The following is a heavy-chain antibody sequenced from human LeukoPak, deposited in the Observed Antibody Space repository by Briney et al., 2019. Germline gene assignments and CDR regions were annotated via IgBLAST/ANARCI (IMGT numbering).Heavy chain of an antibody. CDR2: INPNSGGT. V-gene: IGHV1-2*02. Sequence: ASVKVSCKASGYTFTGYYMHWVRQAPGQGLEWMGWINPNSGGTNYAQKFQGRVTMTRDTPISTAYMELSRLRSDDTAVYYCARGSGSRYGLLAFDIWGQGTMVTVSS. CDR3: ARGSGSRYGLLAFDI. D-gene: IGHD2-15*01. J-gene: IGHJ3*02. CDR1: GYTFTGYY.